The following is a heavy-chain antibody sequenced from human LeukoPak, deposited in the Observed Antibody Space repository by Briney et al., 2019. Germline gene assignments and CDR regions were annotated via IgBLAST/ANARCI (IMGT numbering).Heavy chain of an antibody. D-gene: IGHD2-2*01. CDR2: ISYDGSNK. V-gene: IGHV3-30*18. J-gene: IGHJ4*02. Sequence: GGSLRLSCAASGFTFSSYGMHWVRQAPGKGLEWVAVISYDGSNKYYADSVKGRFTISRDNSKNTLYLQMNSLRAEDTAVYYCAKNGGEIPAAHFDYWGQGALVTVSS. CDR1: GFTFSSYG. CDR3: AKNGGEIPAAHFDY.